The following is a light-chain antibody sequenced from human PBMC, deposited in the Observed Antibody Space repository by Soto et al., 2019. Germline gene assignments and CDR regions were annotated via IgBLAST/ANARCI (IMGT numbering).Light chain of an antibody. Sequence: EIQMTQSHSSLSVSVGDRVTITCQASRDIRDFLTWYQQKPGKAPNLLIFDASNLEEGVPPRFSGSGSGTDFTFTISSLQPEDIATYYCQQYDNVPITFGQGTRLEIK. V-gene: IGKV1-33*01. CDR1: RDIRDF. CDR2: DAS. J-gene: IGKJ5*01. CDR3: QQYDNVPIT.